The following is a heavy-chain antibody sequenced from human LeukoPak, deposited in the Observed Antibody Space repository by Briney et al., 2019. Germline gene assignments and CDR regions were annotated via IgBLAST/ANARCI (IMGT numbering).Heavy chain of an antibody. CDR3: ARDAGEDYYYMDV. J-gene: IGHJ6*03. V-gene: IGHV3-7*01. CDR1: GFTFSSYW. Sequence: SGGSLRLSCAASGFTFSSYWMSWVRQAPGKGLEWVANIKQDGSEKYYVDSVKGRFTISRDNSKNTLYLQMNSLRAEDTAVYYCARDAGEDYYYMDVWGKGTTVTVSS. D-gene: IGHD3-16*01. CDR2: IKQDGSEK.